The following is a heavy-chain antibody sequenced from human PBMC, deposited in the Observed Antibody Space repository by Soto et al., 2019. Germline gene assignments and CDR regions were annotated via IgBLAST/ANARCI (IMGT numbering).Heavy chain of an antibody. Sequence: EVQLVESGGGLVKPGGSLRLSCATSGFTFSSFDMDWVRQAPGKGLEWVSSIHRASTYIYYADSVRGRFTISRDNAKSSLYLQMNNLTVEDTAVYYCARRAVTTYHFFDYWGQGALVTVSS. CDR3: ARRAVTTYHFFDY. CDR1: GFTFSSFD. D-gene: IGHD4-17*01. CDR2: IHRASTYI. J-gene: IGHJ4*02. V-gene: IGHV3-21*06.